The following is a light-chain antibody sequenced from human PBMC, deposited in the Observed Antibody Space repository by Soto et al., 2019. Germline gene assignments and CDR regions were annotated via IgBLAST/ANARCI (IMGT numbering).Light chain of an antibody. Sequence: QSALTQPPSVSGAPGQTITMSCTGSGSNVGASYDVHWYQVLPGAGPKLLIYSNNQRPSGVPDRFSGSKSGTSASLAISGLQSEDEADYYCAAWDDSLNGQWVFGGGTQLTVL. V-gene: IGLV1-44*01. CDR3: AAWDDSLNGQWV. J-gene: IGLJ3*02. CDR1: GSNVGASYD. CDR2: SNN.